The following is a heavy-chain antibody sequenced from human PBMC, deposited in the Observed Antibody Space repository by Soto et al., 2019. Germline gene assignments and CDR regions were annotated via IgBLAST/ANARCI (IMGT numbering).Heavy chain of an antibody. CDR2: FNPILSFS. Sequence: QVQLVQSGAEVKTPGSSVKVSCKASGDTFNFYTINWVRQAPGLGLEWMGRFNPILSFSNSALKFQGRVTLTADKSTSTAYMVLSSLRSEDTAIYYCATSFGSGSRAFDYWGQGALVTVSS. J-gene: IGHJ4*02. CDR3: ATSFGSGSRAFDY. V-gene: IGHV1-69*02. CDR1: GDTFNFYT. D-gene: IGHD3-10*01.